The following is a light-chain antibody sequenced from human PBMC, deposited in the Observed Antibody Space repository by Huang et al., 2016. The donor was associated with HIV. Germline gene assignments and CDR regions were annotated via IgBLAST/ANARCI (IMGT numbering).Light chain of an antibody. J-gene: IGKJ1*01. CDR2: KAS. Sequence: DIQMTHSPSTLSASVGDRVTITCRASQSISRWVAWYQQKPGKAPKLLIYKASSLESGVPSRFSGSGSGTEFTLTISSLQPDDFATYYCQQYNSYSRTFGQGTKVELK. CDR1: QSISRW. CDR3: QQYNSYSRT. V-gene: IGKV1-5*03.